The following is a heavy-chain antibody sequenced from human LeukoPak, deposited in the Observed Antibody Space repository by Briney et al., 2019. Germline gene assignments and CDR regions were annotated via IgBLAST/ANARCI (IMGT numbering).Heavy chain of an antibody. D-gene: IGHD3-10*01. J-gene: IGHJ3*01. Sequence: GRSLTLSCAASGFTFSSYVMHWVRQAPGKGLEWMAAISFDGSKEYYADSVKGRFTISRDNSKNTDDLQMTSLRAEDTAVYYCARAGLVNMHSLDVWGQGTMVAVSS. CDR2: ISFDGSKE. CDR3: ARAGLVNMHSLDV. V-gene: IGHV3-30*04. CDR1: GFTFSSYV.